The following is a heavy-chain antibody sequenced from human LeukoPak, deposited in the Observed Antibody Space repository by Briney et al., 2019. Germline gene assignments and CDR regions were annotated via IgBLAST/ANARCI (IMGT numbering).Heavy chain of an antibody. V-gene: IGHV3-30*04. CDR3: AREESMVRDYYYYGMDV. J-gene: IGHJ6*02. D-gene: IGHD3-10*01. CDR2: ISYDGSNK. Sequence: GRSLRLSCAASGFTFSSYAMHWVRQALGKGLEWVAVISYDGSNKYYADSVKGRFTISRDNSKNTLYLQMNSLRAEDTAVYYCAREESMVRDYYYYGMDVWGQGTTVTVSS. CDR1: GFTFSSYA.